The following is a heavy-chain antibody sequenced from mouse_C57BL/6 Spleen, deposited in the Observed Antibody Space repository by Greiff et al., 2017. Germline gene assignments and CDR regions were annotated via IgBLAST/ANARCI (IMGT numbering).Heavy chain of an antibody. V-gene: IGHV5-17*01. CDR1: GFTFSDYG. CDR3: AREVAYYFDY. Sequence: EVMLVESGGGLVKPGGSLKLSCAASGFTFSDYGMHWVRQAPEKGLEWVAYISSGSSTIYYADTVKGRFTISRDNAKNTLFLQMTSLRSEDTAMYYCAREVAYYFDYWGQGTTLTVSS. J-gene: IGHJ2*01. CDR2: ISSGSSTI. D-gene: IGHD1-1*01.